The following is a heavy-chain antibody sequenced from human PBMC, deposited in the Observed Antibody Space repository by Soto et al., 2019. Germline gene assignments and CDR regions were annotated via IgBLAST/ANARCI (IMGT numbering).Heavy chain of an antibody. Sequence: GESLTISCKGSGYNFTTFWIGWVRQMPGKGLEWMGIIYPGDSETKYSPDFEGQVTISADRSTNTAYLQWRSLRASDTAMYYCARLGFPGAIYFDSWGLGTLVTVSS. V-gene: IGHV5-51*01. CDR3: ARLGFPGAIYFDS. CDR1: GYNFTTFW. CDR2: IYPGDSET. J-gene: IGHJ4*02.